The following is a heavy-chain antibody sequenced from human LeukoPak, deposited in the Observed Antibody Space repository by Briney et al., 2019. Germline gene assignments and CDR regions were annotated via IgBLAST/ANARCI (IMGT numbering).Heavy chain of an antibody. CDR2: IIPIFGTA. D-gene: IGHD5-12*01. CDR1: GGTFSSYA. Sequence: SVKVSCKASGGTFSSYAISWVRQAPGQGLEWMGGIIPIFGTANYAQKFQGRVTITADESTSTAYMELSSLRSEDTAVYYCARRLGGYEYYFDYWGQGTLVTVSS. V-gene: IGHV1-69*13. CDR3: ARRLGGYEYYFDY. J-gene: IGHJ4*02.